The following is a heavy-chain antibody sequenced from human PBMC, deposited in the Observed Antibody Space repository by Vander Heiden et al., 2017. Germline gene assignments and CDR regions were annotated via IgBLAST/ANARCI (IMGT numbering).Heavy chain of an antibody. J-gene: IGHJ3*02. V-gene: IGHV5-51*03. D-gene: IGHD6-19*01. CDR3: ARRWLVRYSDAFDI. Sequence: EVQLVPSGAEVKKPGQSLKISCTVSGYSFTSYCIGWVRQMPGKGLEWMGIIYPGDSDTRYSPSFQGQVTISADKSISTAYLQWSSLKASDTAMYYCARRWLVRYSDAFDIWGQGTMVTVSS. CDR1: GYSFTSYC. CDR2: IYPGDSDT.